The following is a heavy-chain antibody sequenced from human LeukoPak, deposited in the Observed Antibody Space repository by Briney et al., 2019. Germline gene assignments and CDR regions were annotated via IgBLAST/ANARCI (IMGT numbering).Heavy chain of an antibody. Sequence: GGSLRLSCAASEFSFRSYEMTWLRQIPGKGLECVSYISSSGYTTYYADSVKGRFTISRDNAKNSVDLQMNSLRVEDTAVYYCARGRMVRGVEDYYYYYGMDVWGKGTTVTVSS. CDR3: ARGRMVRGVEDYYYYYGMDV. D-gene: IGHD3-10*01. CDR1: EFSFRSYE. CDR2: ISSSGYTT. J-gene: IGHJ6*04. V-gene: IGHV3-48*03.